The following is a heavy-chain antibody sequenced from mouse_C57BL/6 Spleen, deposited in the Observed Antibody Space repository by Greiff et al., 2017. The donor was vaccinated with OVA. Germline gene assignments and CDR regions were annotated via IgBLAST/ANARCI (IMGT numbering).Heavy chain of an antibody. V-gene: IGHV10-1*01. Sequence: DVHLVESGGGLVQPKGSLKLSCAASGFSFNTYAMNWVRQAPGKGLEWVARIRSKSNNYATYYADSVKDRFTISRDDSESMLYLQMNNLKTEDTAMYYCVTGGNYVWFAYWGQGTLVTVSA. CDR1: GFSFNTYA. D-gene: IGHD2-1*01. CDR3: VTGGNYVWFAY. CDR2: IRSKSNNYAT. J-gene: IGHJ3*01.